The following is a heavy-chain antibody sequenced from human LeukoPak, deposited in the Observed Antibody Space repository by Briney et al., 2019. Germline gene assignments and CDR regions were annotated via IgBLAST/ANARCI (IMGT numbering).Heavy chain of an antibody. CDR3: VKGGGNVRRYFEY. V-gene: IGHV3-23*01. CDR1: GFTFSSYA. Sequence: PGGSLRLSCAASGFTFSSYAMTWVSQAPGKGLEWVSSISVNGGTTYYADSVKGRFTISRDSSKNTLYLQMNSLRAEDTAVYYCVKGGGNVRRYFEYWGQGTLVTVSS. J-gene: IGHJ4*02. D-gene: IGHD4-23*01. CDR2: ISVNGGTT.